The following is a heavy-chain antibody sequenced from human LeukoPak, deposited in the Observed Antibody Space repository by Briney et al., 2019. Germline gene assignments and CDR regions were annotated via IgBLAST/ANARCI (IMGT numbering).Heavy chain of an antibody. CDR1: GYTFTGYY. CDR2: INPNSGGT. D-gene: IGHD6-13*01. J-gene: IGHJ4*02. CDR3: ARDFRAFIAAAGLND. Sequence: GASVKVSCKASGYTFTGYYMHWVRQAPGQGLEWMGWINPNSGGTNYAQKFQGRVTMTTDTSTSTAYMELRSLRSDDTAVYYCARDFRAFIAAAGLNDWGQGTLVTVSS. V-gene: IGHV1-2*02.